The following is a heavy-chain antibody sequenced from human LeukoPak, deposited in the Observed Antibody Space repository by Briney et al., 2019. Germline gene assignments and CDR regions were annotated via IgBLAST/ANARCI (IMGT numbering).Heavy chain of an antibody. CDR1: GGTFSSYA. CDR3: ARVGGRWLQSVLLDY. D-gene: IGHD5-24*01. V-gene: IGHV1-69*13. J-gene: IGHJ4*02. Sequence: SVKVSCKASGGTFSSYAISWVRQAPGQGLEWMGGIIPIFGTANYAQKFQGRVTITADESTSTAYMELSSLRSEDTAVYYCARVGGRWLQSVLLDYWGQGTLVTVSS. CDR2: IIPIFGTA.